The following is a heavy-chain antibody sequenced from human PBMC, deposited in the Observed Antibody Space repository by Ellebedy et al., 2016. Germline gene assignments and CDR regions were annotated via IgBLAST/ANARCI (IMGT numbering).Heavy chain of an antibody. CDR2: ISGGGDKT. Sequence: GGSLRLXXAASGFTFKNFFMSWVRQAPGKGLEWVSTISGGGDKTYLADSVKGRFTVSRDNAKNSLYLQMNSLRAEDTAVYYCASQGQDYDFLTGPNTPYYWGQGTLVTVSS. V-gene: IGHV3-21*01. CDR1: GFTFKNFF. J-gene: IGHJ4*02. CDR3: ASQGQDYDFLTGPNTPYY. D-gene: IGHD3-9*01.